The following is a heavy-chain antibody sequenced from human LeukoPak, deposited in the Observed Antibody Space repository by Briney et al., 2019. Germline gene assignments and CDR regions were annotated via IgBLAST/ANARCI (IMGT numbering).Heavy chain of an antibody. V-gene: IGHV4-4*09. D-gene: IGHD6-19*01. CDR2: IYTSGGT. J-gene: IGHJ4*02. Sequence: SETLSLTCTVSGGSISSYYWSWIRQPPGKGLEWIGYIYTSGGTNYNPSLKSRVTISVDTSKNQFSLKLSSVTAADTAVYYCARHTLAVAGTAHFDYWGQGTLVTVSS. CDR3: ARHTLAVAGTAHFDY. CDR1: GGSISSYY.